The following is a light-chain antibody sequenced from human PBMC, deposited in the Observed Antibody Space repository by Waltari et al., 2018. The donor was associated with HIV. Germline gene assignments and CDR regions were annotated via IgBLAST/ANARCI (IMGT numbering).Light chain of an antibody. J-gene: IGLJ1*01. CDR3: DSRDTNDKHHV. CDR2: GKD. Sequence: SSDLTQDPAVSVALGQTVRITFQGHSLRRYSSNWYQQKPGQAPVAVMYGKDNRPSGIPDRFSGSSSGNTGSLTITGAQAEDEAVYYCDSRDTNDKHHVFGTGTKVTV. CDR1: SLRRYS. V-gene: IGLV3-19*01.